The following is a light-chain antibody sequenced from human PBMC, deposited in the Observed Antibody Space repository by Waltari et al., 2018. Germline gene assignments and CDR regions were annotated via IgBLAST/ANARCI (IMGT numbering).Light chain of an antibody. Sequence: IQMTQSPSSLSASVGDKVTITCMTSQTIGNFLSWFQQKPGKPPNLLIYGASTLEGGVPSRFSGSGSGTEFTLTINNLQPEDFATYYCQPFKNYVSTFGQGTKVEIK. J-gene: IGKJ1*01. CDR1: QTIGNF. CDR2: GAS. V-gene: IGKV1D-13*01. CDR3: QPFKNYVST.